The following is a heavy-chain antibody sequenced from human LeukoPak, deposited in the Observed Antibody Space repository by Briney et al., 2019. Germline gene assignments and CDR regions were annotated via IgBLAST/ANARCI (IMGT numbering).Heavy chain of an antibody. CDR3: ARGYRFLEWLSPAFDY. V-gene: IGHV6-1*01. D-gene: IGHD3-3*01. CDR2: TYYRSKWYN. Sequence: SQTLSLTCAISGDSVSSNSAAWNWNRQSPSSVLEWLGWTYYRSKWYNDYAVSVKSRITNHADTSKNQFSLQLDSVTHVDTAVYYCARGYRFLEWLSPAFDYWGQGTLVTVSS. J-gene: IGHJ4*02. CDR1: GDSVSSNSAA.